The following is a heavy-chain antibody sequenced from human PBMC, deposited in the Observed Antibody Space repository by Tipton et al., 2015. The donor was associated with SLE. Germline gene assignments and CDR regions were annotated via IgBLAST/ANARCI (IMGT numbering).Heavy chain of an antibody. V-gene: IGHV1-8*01. CDR1: GYTFTSFD. J-gene: IGHJ4*02. Sequence: QVQLVQSGAEEKKPGASVKVSCKASGYTFTSFDINWVRQATGQGLEWMGWMNPNSGNTAYAQKFQGRVTMTRDTSISTAYMELSSLRSEDTAVYYCARAPPQLGFDYWGQGTLVPVSS. CDR2: MNPNSGNT. CDR3: ARAPPQLGFDY. D-gene: IGHD5-24*01.